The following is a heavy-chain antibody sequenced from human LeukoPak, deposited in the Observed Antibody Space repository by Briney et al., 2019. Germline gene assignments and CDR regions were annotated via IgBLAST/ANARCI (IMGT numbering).Heavy chain of an antibody. CDR3: ARTRYNSGGGDY. D-gene: IGHD6-19*01. Sequence: GGSLRLSCAVSGFTFSAYGMHWVRQAPGKGLEWVAVIWYDGTNKYYADSVEGRFTISRDNSKNTLYLQMNSLRAEDTAVYYCARTRYNSGGGDYWGQGTPVTVSP. CDR2: IWYDGTNK. V-gene: IGHV3-33*01. J-gene: IGHJ4*02. CDR1: GFTFSAYG.